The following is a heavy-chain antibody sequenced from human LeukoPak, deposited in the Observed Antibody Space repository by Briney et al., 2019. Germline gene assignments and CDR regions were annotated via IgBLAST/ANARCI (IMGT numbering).Heavy chain of an antibody. Sequence: PSETLSLTCTVSGGSISGYYWNWSRQPPGKGVEWIGNLYYMRGAWYKSSLKSRVTTSVDTSRNEFSLKLSSVTAADTAVYYCARDPSNVIAAAGYFDYWGQGTLVTVSS. CDR2: LYYMRGA. CDR1: GGSISGYY. D-gene: IGHD6-13*01. J-gene: IGHJ4*02. V-gene: IGHV4-59*12. CDR3: ARDPSNVIAAAGYFDY.